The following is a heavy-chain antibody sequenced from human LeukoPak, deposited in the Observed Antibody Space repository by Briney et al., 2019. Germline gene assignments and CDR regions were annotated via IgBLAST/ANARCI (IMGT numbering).Heavy chain of an antibody. CDR2: ISSSGSTI. CDR1: GFTFSSYE. CDR3: ARAGFDILTGYYDY. Sequence: GGSLRLSCAASGFTFSSYEMNWVRQAPGKGLEWVSYISSSGSTIYYADSVKGRFTISRDNAKNSLYLQMNSLRAEDTAVYYWARAGFDILTGYYDYWGQGTLVTVSS. D-gene: IGHD3-9*01. J-gene: IGHJ4*02. V-gene: IGHV3-48*03.